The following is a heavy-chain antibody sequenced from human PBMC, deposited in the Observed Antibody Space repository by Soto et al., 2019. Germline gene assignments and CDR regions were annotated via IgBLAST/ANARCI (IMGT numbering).Heavy chain of an antibody. CDR1: GDSISSGDYY. CDR3: ASYRYCSSTSCYGYWFDP. Sequence: SETLSLTCTVSGDSISSGDYYWSWIRQPPGKGLEWIGYIYYSGSTYYNPSLKSRVTISVDTSKNQFSLKLSSVTAADTAVYYCASYRYCSSTSCYGYWFDPWGQGTLVTVSS. D-gene: IGHD2-2*01. V-gene: IGHV4-30-4*01. J-gene: IGHJ5*02. CDR2: IYYSGST.